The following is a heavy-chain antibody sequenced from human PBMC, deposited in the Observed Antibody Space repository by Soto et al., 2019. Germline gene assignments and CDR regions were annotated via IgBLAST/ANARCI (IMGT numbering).Heavy chain of an antibody. D-gene: IGHD5-12*01. V-gene: IGHV1-18*01. CDR1: GYTFTSYG. CDR3: ARDSVARTRDYGMDV. Sequence: QVQLVQSGAEVKKPGASVKVSCKASGYTFTSYGISWVRQAPGQGLEWMGWISAYNGNTNYAQKLQGRATMTTDTSTSTVYMELRSRRPDDTAVYYCARDSVARTRDYGMDVWGQGTTVTVSS. J-gene: IGHJ6*02. CDR2: ISAYNGNT.